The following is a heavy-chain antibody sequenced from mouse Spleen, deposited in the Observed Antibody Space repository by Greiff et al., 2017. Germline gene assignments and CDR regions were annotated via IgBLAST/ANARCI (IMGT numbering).Heavy chain of an antibody. V-gene: IGHV1-55*01. CDR3: ARWNYRYDYYAMDY. Sequence: QVQLQQPGAELVKPGASVKMSCKASGYTFTSYWITWVKQRPGQGLEWIGDIYPGSGSTNYNEKFKSKATLTVDTSSSTAYMQLSSLTSEDSAVYYCARWNYRYDYYAMDYWGQGTSVTVSS. J-gene: IGHJ4*01. CDR2: IYPGSGST. CDR1: GYTFTSYW. D-gene: IGHD2-14*01.